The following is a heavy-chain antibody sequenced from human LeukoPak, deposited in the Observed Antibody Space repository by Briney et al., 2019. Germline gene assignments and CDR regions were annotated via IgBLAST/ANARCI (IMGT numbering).Heavy chain of an antibody. Sequence: PGASLRLSCAAAGFTFSSYSMNWVRQAPGKGLEWVSSISSSSSYIYYADSVKGRFTISRDNAKNSLYLQMNSLRAEDTAVYYCASDYDSSGYHDYWGQGTLVTVSS. CDR3: ASDYDSSGYHDY. D-gene: IGHD3-22*01. V-gene: IGHV3-21*01. CDR2: ISSSSSYI. J-gene: IGHJ4*02. CDR1: GFTFSSYS.